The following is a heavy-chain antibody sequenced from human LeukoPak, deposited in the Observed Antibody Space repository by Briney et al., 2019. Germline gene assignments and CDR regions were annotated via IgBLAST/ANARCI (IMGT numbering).Heavy chain of an antibody. CDR3: ARDPAGSGYAYDY. D-gene: IGHD3-3*01. CDR1: GFTFSTYA. Sequence: GRSLRLSCAASGFTFSTYAMHWVRQTPGKGLEWVAFIWDNGSNKYYVDSVKGRFTISRDNSKNTVYLQMNSLRAEDSAVYYCARDPAGSGYAYDYWGQGTLVTVSS. CDR2: IWDNGSNK. V-gene: IGHV3-33*01. J-gene: IGHJ4*02.